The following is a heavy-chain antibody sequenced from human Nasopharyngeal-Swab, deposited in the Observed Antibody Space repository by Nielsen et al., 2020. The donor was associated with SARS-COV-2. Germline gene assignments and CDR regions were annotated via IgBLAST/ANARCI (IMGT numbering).Heavy chain of an antibody. Sequence: GGSLRLSFAASGFTFSRHRMNWVRQAPGKGLEWVSHIDPSGNIYYADSVKGRFTISRDNSTNTLYLQMNSLRPEDTAVYYCAREMGNGMDVWGQGTTVTVSS. D-gene: IGHD7-27*01. CDR2: IDPSGNI. CDR3: AREMGNGMDV. CDR1: GFTFSRHR. J-gene: IGHJ6*02. V-gene: IGHV3-21*05.